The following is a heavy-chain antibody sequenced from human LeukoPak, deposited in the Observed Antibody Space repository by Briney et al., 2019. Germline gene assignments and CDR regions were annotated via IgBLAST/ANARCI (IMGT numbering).Heavy chain of an antibody. D-gene: IGHD6-6*01. Sequence: GGSLRLSCAASGFTFSSYGMNWVRQAPGKGLEWLSYISSGGNNIYYADSVKGRFTISRDNAKNSLYLQMNSLRPEDTAVYYCARDTLYTSSSYYMDVWGKGTTVTVSS. CDR2: ISSGGNNI. CDR1: GFTFSSYG. J-gene: IGHJ6*03. CDR3: ARDTLYTSSSYYMDV. V-gene: IGHV3-48*01.